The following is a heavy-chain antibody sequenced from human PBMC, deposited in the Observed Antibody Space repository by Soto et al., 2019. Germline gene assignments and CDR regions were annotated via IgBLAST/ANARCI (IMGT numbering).Heavy chain of an antibody. CDR2: IYYSGST. CDR1: GGSISSSSYY. J-gene: IGHJ6*02. V-gene: IGHV4-39*01. CDR3: ASQYYARSPHYYYYGMDV. Sequence: QLQLQESGPGLVKPSETLSLTCTVSGGSISSSSYYWGWIRQPPGKGLEWIGSIYYSGSTYYNPSLKSRVTISVDTSKNQFSLKLSSVTAADTAVYYCASQYYARSPHYYYYGMDVWGQGTTVTVSS. D-gene: IGHD3-10*01.